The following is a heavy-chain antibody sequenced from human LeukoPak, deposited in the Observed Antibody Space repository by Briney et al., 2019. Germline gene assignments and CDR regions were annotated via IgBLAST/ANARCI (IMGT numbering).Heavy chain of an antibody. Sequence: PSETLSLTCTVSGDSISSGTNYWGWIRQPPGKGLEWIGSIFHSGRTYYNPSLKSRVTISVDTSKNQFSLKLSSVTAADTAVYYCARDSSNWFDPWGQGTLVTVSS. CDR2: IFHSGRT. V-gene: IGHV4-39*07. D-gene: IGHD6-13*01. CDR3: ARDSSNWFDP. CDR1: GDSISSGTNY. J-gene: IGHJ5*02.